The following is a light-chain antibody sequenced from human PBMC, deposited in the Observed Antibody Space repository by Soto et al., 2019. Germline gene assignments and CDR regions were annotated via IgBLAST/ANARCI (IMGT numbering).Light chain of an antibody. CDR1: QGISSY. Sequence: AIRMTQSPSSLSASTGDRVTITCRASQGISSYLAWYQQKPGKAPKLLIYAASTLQSGVPSRFSGSGSGKDFTLTISCLKSEDFATYYCQQYYSYPRTLGQGTKVDIK. V-gene: IGKV1-8*01. J-gene: IGKJ1*01. CDR3: QQYYSYPRT. CDR2: AAS.